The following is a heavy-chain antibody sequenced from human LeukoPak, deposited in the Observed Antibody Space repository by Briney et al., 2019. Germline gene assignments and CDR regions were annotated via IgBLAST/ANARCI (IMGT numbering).Heavy chain of an antibody. Sequence: TGGCLRLSCAPSGFTFSSYSMNWVRQAPGKGLEWVSSISSSSSYIYYADSGKGRFTISRDNAKNSLYLQMNSLRAEAPFVYYCALTQGYCSGGSCTTADYWGQRTLVTVSS. V-gene: IGHV3-21*01. CDR2: ISSSSSYI. CDR3: ALTQGYCSGGSCTTADY. D-gene: IGHD2-15*01. CDR1: GFTFSSYS. J-gene: IGHJ4*02.